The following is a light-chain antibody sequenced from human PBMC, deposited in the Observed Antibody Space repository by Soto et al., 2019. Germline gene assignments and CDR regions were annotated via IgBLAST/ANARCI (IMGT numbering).Light chain of an antibody. CDR1: SGNIANNY. CDR3: QSYDSSLSGHVV. Sequence: NFMLTQPHSVSESPGKTVTISCTRSSGNIANNYVQWYQQRPGSAPTIMIYEGKQRPSGVPDRFSGSKSGTSASLAITGLQAEDEADYYCQSYDSSLSGHVVFGGGTKLTVL. V-gene: IGLV6-57*04. CDR2: EGK. J-gene: IGLJ2*01.